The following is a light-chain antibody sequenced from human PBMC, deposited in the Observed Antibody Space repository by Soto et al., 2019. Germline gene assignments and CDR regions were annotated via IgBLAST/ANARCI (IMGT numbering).Light chain of an antibody. V-gene: IGKV3D-15*01. CDR2: EST. CDR3: QQYHIYSGT. CDR1: QSIHTS. J-gene: IGKJ1*01. Sequence: TQSPSTLSLSPGERATLSCRASQSIHTSLAWYQQKSGKPPRLVIYESTLRANGVPSRFSGSGSGTEFTLTINSLPPDDFETYYCQQYHIYSGTFGQGTKVDIK.